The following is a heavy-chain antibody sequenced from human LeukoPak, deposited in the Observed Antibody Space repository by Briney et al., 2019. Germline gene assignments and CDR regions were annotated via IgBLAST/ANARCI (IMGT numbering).Heavy chain of an antibody. CDR1: GFTFSSYA. J-gene: IGHJ5*02. CDR2: ISGSGGST. D-gene: IGHD3-3*01. Sequence: PGGSLRLSCAASGFTFSSYAMSWVRQAPGKGLEWVSAISGSGGSTYYADSVKGRFTISRDNSKNTLYLQMNSLRAEDTAVYYCAANYDFWSGCCWFDPWGQGTLVTVSS. CDR3: AANYDFWSGCCWFDP. V-gene: IGHV3-23*01.